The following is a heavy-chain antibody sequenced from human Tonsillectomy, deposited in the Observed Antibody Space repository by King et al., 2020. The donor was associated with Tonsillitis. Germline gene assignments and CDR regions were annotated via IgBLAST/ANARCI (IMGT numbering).Heavy chain of an antibody. CDR2: IYDTWRT. Sequence: VQLQESGPGLVKPSETLSLTCTVSGGSISSYYWSWIRQPPGKGLEWIGYIYDTWRTNYNPSLKSRVTLSVDTSKNQFSLKLSSVTAADTAVYYCARTHAGNYYPFYSYYMDVWGKGTTVTVSS. D-gene: IGHD1-26*01. V-gene: IGHV4-59*01. CDR1: GGSISSYY. J-gene: IGHJ6*03. CDR3: ARTHAGNYYPFYSYYMDV.